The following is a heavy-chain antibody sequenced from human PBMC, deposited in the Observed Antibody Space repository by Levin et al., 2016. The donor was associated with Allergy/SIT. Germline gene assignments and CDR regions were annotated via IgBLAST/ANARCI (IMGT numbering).Heavy chain of an antibody. CDR1: GFTFSSYT. CDR2: ISSISSYI. D-gene: IGHD2-2*01. V-gene: IGHV3-21*06. Sequence: GESLKISCVASGFTFSSYTMNWVRQAPGKGLEWVSSISSISSYIYYADSVKGRFTISRDNAKNSLYLEMNSLRAEDTAVYYCARDTGQLPISWFDPWGQGTLVTVSS. J-gene: IGHJ5*02. CDR3: ARDTGQLPISWFDP.